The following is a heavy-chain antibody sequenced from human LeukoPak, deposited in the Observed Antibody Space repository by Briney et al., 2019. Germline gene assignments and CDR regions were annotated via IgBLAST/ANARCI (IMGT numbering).Heavy chain of an antibody. CDR1: GFTFSSYG. CDR3: AKDGVVAAPGYYFDY. J-gene: IGHJ4*02. D-gene: IGHD2-15*01. V-gene: IGHV3-30*18. CDR2: ISYDGSNK. Sequence: PGGSLRLSCAASGFTFSSYGMHWVRQAPGKGLEWVAVISYDGSNKYYADSVKGRFTISRDNSKNTLYLQMNSLRAEDTAVYYCAKDGVVAAPGYYFDYWGQGTLVTVSS.